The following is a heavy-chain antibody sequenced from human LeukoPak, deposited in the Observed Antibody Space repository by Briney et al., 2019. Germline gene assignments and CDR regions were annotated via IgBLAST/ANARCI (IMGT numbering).Heavy chain of an antibody. CDR2: ISGSGGGT. J-gene: IGHJ4*02. V-gene: IGHV3-23*01. Sequence: PGGSPRLSCAVSGITLSNYAMTWVRQAPGKGLEWVAGISGSGGGTNYADSVKGRFTISRDNYKNTLYLQMNSLGAEDTAVYFCAKRGVVIRVILVGFHKEAYYFDSWGQGALVTVSS. D-gene: IGHD3-22*01. CDR3: AKRGVVIRVILVGFHKEAYYFDS. CDR1: GITLSNYA.